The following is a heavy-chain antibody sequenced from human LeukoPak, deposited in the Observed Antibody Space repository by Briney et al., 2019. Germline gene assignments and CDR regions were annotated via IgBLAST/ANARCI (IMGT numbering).Heavy chain of an antibody. J-gene: IGHJ4*02. Sequence: GGSLRLSCAASGFTFSTFGMNWVRQAPGKGLEWVSAISGSGGSTYYADSVRGRFTISRDSSEDTLYLQMNSLRAEDTAVYYCAKDKGAFDGSYYDYWGQGTLVTVSS. CDR2: ISGSGGST. D-gene: IGHD1-26*01. CDR1: GFTFSTFG. V-gene: IGHV3-23*01. CDR3: AKDKGAFDGSYYDY.